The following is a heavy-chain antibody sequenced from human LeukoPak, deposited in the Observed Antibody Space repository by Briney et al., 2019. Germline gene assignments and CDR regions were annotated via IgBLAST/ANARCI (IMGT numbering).Heavy chain of an antibody. CDR3: AKMATIREDFDY. CDR1: GGSISSYY. D-gene: IGHD5-24*01. CDR2: IYTSGST. J-gene: IGHJ4*02. V-gene: IGHV4-4*07. Sequence: SETLSLTCTVSGGSISSYYCSWIRQPAGKGLEWIGRIYTSGSTNYNPSLKSRVTMSVDTSKNQFSLKLSSVTAADTAVYYCAKMATIREDFDYWGQGTLVTVSS.